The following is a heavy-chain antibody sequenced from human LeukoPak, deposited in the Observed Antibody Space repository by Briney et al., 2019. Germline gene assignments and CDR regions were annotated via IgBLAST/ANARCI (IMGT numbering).Heavy chain of an antibody. CDR3: ARDKSVYYYDSSGYYYWFDP. V-gene: IGHV4-39*07. CDR2: IYYSGST. CDR1: GGSISSSSYY. J-gene: IGHJ5*02. Sequence: PSETLSLTCTVSGGSISSSSYYWGWIRQPPGKGLEWIGSIYYSGSTYYNPSLKSRVTISVDTSKNQFSLKLSSVTAADTAVYYCARDKSVYYYDSSGYYYWFDPWGQGTLVTVSS. D-gene: IGHD3-22*01.